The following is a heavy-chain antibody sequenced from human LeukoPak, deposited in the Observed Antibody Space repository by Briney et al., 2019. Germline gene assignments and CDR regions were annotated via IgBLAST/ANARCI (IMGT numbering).Heavy chain of an antibody. CDR2: IIPIFGTA. J-gene: IGHJ4*02. CDR1: GGTFSSYA. D-gene: IGHD3-3*01. Sequence: SVKVSCKASGGTFSSYAISWVRQAPGQGLEWMGGIIPIFGTANYAQKFQGRVTITADESTSTAYMELSSLRSEDTAVYYCARAYYDLGGGGTQFDYWGQGTLVTVSS. V-gene: IGHV1-69*13. CDR3: ARAYYDLGGGGTQFDY.